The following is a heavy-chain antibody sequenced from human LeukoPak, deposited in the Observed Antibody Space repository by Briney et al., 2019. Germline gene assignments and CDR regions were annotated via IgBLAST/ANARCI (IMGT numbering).Heavy chain of an antibody. V-gene: IGHV4-34*01. CDR2: INHSGST. D-gene: IGHD6-19*01. CDR3: AREVAVAGTSYMDV. CDR1: GGSFSGYY. Sequence: SETLSLTCAVYGGSFSGYYWSWIRQPPGKGLEWIGEINHSGSTNYNPSLKSRVTISVDTSKNQFSLKLSSVTAADTAVYYCAREVAVAGTSYMDVWGKGTTVTISS. J-gene: IGHJ6*03.